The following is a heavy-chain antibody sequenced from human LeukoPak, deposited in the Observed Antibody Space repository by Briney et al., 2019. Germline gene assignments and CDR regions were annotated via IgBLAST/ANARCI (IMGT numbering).Heavy chain of an antibody. Sequence: SETLSLTCTVSGGSISNYYWTWIRQPPGKGLEWIGFISYSGNTNYNPSLKSRVTISLDTSKNQFSLKLITVTAADTAVYYCARGVGSGYTDYWGQGALVTVSS. CDR2: ISYSGNT. CDR1: GGSISNYY. V-gene: IGHV4-59*13. CDR3: ARGVGSGYTDY. J-gene: IGHJ4*02. D-gene: IGHD3-22*01.